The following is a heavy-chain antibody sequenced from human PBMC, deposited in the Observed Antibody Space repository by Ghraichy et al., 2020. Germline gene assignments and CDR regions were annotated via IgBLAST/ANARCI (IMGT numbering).Heavy chain of an antibody. V-gene: IGHV4-4*02. CDR2: IYHSGST. D-gene: IGHD6-13*01. CDR3: ARVHPKSRAAGTDY. CDR1: GGSISSSNW. Sequence: SETLSLTCAVSGGSISSSNWWSWVRQPPGKGLEWIGEIYHSGSTNYNPSLKSRVTISVDKSKNQFSLKLSSVTAADTAVYYCARVHPKSRAAGTDYWGQGTLVTVSS. J-gene: IGHJ4*02.